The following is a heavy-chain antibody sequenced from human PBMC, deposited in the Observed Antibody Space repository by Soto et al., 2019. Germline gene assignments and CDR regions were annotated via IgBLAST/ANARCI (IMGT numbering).Heavy chain of an antibody. CDR1: GFTFSSYA. D-gene: IGHD6-19*01. CDR3: AIAVAGTAFDI. J-gene: IGHJ3*02. CDR2: ISGSGGST. Sequence: GGSLRLSCAASGFTFSSYAMSWVRQAPGKGLEWVSAISGSGGSTYYADSVKGWFTISRDNSKNTLYLQMNSLRAEDTAVEYCAIAVAGTAFDIWGQGTMVTVSS. V-gene: IGHV3-23*01.